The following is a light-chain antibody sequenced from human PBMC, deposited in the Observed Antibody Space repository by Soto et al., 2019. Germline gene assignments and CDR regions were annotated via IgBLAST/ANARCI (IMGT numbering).Light chain of an antibody. Sequence: EIVLTQSPGTLSLSPGERVTLSCRASQSVTSNYLACYQQKPGPAPRLLISGASRRAPGIPARFSGSGSGANFTLTISSLEPEDIAVYYCQVRDVWPSLGQGTXVDIK. CDR3: QVRDVWPS. CDR1: QSVTSNY. CDR2: GAS. V-gene: IGKV3-20*01. J-gene: IGKJ1*01.